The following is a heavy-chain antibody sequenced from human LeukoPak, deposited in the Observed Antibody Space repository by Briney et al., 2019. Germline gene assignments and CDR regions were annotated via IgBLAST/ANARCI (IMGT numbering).Heavy chain of an antibody. D-gene: IGHD3-22*01. CDR3: VKKDSSGYYGYFDY. V-gene: IGHV3-64D*06. Sequence: GGSLKLSCSASGFTFSSYAMHWVRQAPGKGLEYVSAISSNGGSTYYADSVKGRFTISRDNSKNTLYLQMSSLRAEDTAVYYCVKKDSSGYYGYFDYWGQGTLVTVSS. CDR1: GFTFSSYA. CDR2: ISSNGGST. J-gene: IGHJ4*02.